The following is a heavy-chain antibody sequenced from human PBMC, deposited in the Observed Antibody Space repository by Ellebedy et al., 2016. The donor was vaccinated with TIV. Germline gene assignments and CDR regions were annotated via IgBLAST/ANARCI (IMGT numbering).Heavy chain of an antibody. CDR2: ISGGAGST. V-gene: IGHV3-23*01. J-gene: IGHJ3*02. CDR1: GFTFSSYA. Sequence: PGGSLRLSCAASGFTFSSYAMTWVRQAPGKGLEWVSGISGGAGSTVYAESVRGRFTISRDNSKNTLSLQMNSLRAEDTAVYYCARDGYSYGDAFDIWGQGTMVTVSS. D-gene: IGHD5-18*01. CDR3: ARDGYSYGDAFDI.